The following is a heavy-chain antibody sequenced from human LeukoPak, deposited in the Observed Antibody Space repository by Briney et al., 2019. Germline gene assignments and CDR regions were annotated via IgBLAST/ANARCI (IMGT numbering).Heavy chain of an antibody. Sequence: SETLSLTCTVSGGSISSYYWSWIRQPAGKGLEWIGRIYTSGSTNYNPSLKSRVTMSVDTSKNQFSLKLSSVTATDTAVYYCAREHPQYCSGGSCYSDWGQGTLVTVSS. CDR1: GGSISSYY. CDR2: IYTSGST. D-gene: IGHD2-15*01. V-gene: IGHV4-4*07. J-gene: IGHJ4*02. CDR3: AREHPQYCSGGSCYSD.